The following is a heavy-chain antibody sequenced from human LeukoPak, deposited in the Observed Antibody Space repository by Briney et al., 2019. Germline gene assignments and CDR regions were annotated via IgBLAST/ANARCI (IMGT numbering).Heavy chain of an antibody. V-gene: IGHV3-21*01. CDR1: GFTFSSYS. Sequence: GGSLRLSCAASGFTFSSYSMNWVRQAPGKGLQWVYSINSGDSHTYYADSVKGRFTISRDNAKNSVFLQMNSLRAEDTAVYFCARTMGGYGNSDFWGQGTLVTVSS. CDR3: ARTMGGYGNSDF. J-gene: IGHJ4*02. D-gene: IGHD3-16*01. CDR2: INSGDSHT.